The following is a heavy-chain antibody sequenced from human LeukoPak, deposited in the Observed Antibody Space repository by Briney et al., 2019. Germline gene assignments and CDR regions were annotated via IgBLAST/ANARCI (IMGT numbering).Heavy chain of an antibody. D-gene: IGHD3-22*01. Sequence: SETLSLTCTVSGGSIRSHYWSWIRQPPGKGLEWIGYIDYSGSTNDNPSLKSRVTISVDTSKNQFSLKLSSVTAADTAVYYCARDRGDYDSSGYYAYFDYWGQGALVTASS. J-gene: IGHJ4*02. CDR2: IDYSGST. V-gene: IGHV4-59*11. CDR1: GGSIRSHY. CDR3: ARDRGDYDSSGYYAYFDY.